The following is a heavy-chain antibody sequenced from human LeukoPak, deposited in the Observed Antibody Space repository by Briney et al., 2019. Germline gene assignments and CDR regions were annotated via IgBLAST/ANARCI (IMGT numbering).Heavy chain of an antibody. CDR2: IYYSGST. CDR3: AREEVYYGMDV. J-gene: IGHJ6*02. V-gene: IGHV4-59*01. Sequence: SETLSLTCTVSGGSISSYYWRWIRQPPGKGLERVGYIYYSGSTNYNPSLKSRVTISVDTSKNQFSLKLSSVTAADTAVYYCAREEVYYGMDVWGQGTTVTVSS. CDR1: GGSISSYY.